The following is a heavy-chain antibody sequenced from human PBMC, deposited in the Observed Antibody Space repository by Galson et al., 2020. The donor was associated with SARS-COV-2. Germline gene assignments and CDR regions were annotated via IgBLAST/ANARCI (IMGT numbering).Heavy chain of an antibody. V-gene: IGHV4-59*01. CDR2: IYYSGST. D-gene: IGHD6-6*01. Sequence: SETLSLTCTVSGGSISSYYWSWIRQPPGKGLEWIGYIYYSGSTNYNPSLKSRVTISVDTSKNQFSLKLSSVTAADTAVYYCARIRAARPPDRYYYYCMDVWGKGTTVTVSS. J-gene: IGHJ6*03. CDR3: ARIRAARPPDRYYYYCMDV. CDR1: GGSISSYY.